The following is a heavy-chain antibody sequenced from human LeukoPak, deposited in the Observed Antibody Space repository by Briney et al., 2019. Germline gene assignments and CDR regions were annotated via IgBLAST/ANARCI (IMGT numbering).Heavy chain of an antibody. CDR1: GFTVSSNY. D-gene: IGHD6-13*01. Sequence: PGGSLRLSCAASGFTVSSNYMSWVRQAPGKGLEWVSVIYSGGSTYYADSVKGRFTISRDNAKNSLYLQMNSLRAEDTAVYYCASLQWELAAAGSGLRYWGQGTLVTVSS. V-gene: IGHV3-53*01. J-gene: IGHJ4*02. CDR2: IYSGGST. CDR3: ASLQWELAAAGSGLRY.